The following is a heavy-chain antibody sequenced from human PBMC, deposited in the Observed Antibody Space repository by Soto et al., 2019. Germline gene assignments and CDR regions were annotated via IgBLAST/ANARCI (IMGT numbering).Heavy chain of an antibody. CDR2: INPNSGGT. CDR1: GYTFTGYY. CDR3: ARAGSGSYHWY. V-gene: IGHV1-2*04. J-gene: IGHJ4*02. D-gene: IGHD1-26*01. Sequence: QVQLVQSGAEVKKPGASVKVSCKASGYTFTGYYLHWARQAPGQGLEWMGWINPNSGGTNYAQKLPGWVTMARDTSISTAYVELSRLRSDVTAVYYCARAGSGSYHWYWGQGTLVTVSS.